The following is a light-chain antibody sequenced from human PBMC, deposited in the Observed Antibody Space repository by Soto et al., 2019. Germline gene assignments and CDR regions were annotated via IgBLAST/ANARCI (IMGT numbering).Light chain of an antibody. CDR1: SSDVGGYNY. CDR3: SSYTSSSWV. CDR2: EVS. Sequence: QSALTQPASVPGSPGQSITISCTGTSSDVGGYNYVSWYQQHPGKAPKLMIYEVSNRPSGVSNRFSGSKSGNTASLTISGLQAEDEADYYCSSYTSSSWVFGGGTKLTVL. J-gene: IGLJ3*02. V-gene: IGLV2-14*01.